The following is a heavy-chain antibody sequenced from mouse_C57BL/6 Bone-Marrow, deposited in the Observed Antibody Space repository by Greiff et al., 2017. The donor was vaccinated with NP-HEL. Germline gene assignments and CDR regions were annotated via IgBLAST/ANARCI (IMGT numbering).Heavy chain of an antibody. D-gene: IGHD2-13*01. J-gene: IGHJ4*01. CDR3: ARGGGDGAGAMDY. CDR1: GYTFTSYW. CDR2: IDPSDSET. V-gene: IGHV1-52*01. Sequence: QVQLKQPGAELVRPGSSVKLSCKASGYTFTSYWMHWVKQRPIQGLEWIGNIDPSDSETHYNQKFKDKATLTVDKSSSTAYMQLSSLTSEDSAVYYCARGGGDGAGAMDYWGQGTSVTVSS.